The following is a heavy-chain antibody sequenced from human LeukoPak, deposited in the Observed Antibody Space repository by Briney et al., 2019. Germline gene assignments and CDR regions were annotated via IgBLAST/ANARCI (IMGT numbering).Heavy chain of an antibody. CDR3: ARQGLPNYYDSSGYLGY. J-gene: IGHJ4*02. CDR1: GGSISSSSYY. Sequence: SETLSLTCTVSGGSISSSSYYWGWIRQPPGKGLEWIGSIYYSGSTYYNPSLKGRVTIAVDTSKNQFSLKLSSVTAADTAVYYCARQGLPNYYDSSGYLGYWGQGTLVTVSS. V-gene: IGHV4-39*01. CDR2: IYYSGST. D-gene: IGHD3-22*01.